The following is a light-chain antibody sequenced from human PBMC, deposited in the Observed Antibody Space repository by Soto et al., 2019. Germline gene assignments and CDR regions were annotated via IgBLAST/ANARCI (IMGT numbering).Light chain of an antibody. CDR3: HQYYSFPHT. CDR2: WAS. V-gene: IGKV4-1*01. J-gene: IGKJ2*01. Sequence: DIVMTQSPDSLAVSLGERATINCKSSQSVLFAAKDKNYLAWFQQKPGQPPKLLLYWASTRESGVPDRFSGSGAETDFTLTISSLQAEDVAVYYCHQYYSFPHTFGQGTKLESK. CDR1: QSVLFAAKDKNY.